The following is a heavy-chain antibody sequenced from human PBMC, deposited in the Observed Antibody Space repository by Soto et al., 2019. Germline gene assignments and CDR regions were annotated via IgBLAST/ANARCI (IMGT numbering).Heavy chain of an antibody. CDR2: IYYSGST. D-gene: IGHD2-2*01. CDR3: ARQGVIVVVPAASEFDY. V-gene: IGHV4-39*01. Sequence: SETLSLTCTVSGGSISSSSYYWGWIRQPPGKGLEWIGSIYYSGSTYYNPSLKSRVTISVDTSKNQFSLKLSSVTAADTAVYYCARQGVIVVVPAASEFDYWGQGTLVTVSS. CDR1: GGSISSSSYY. J-gene: IGHJ4*02.